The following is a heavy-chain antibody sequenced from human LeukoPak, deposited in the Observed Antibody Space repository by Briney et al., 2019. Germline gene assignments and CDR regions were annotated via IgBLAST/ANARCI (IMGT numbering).Heavy chain of an antibody. J-gene: IGHJ4*02. D-gene: IGHD3-16*01. CDR1: GGSISSYY. Sequence: SETLSLTCTVSGGSISSYYWSWIRQPPGKGLEWIGYIYYSGSTNYNPSLKSRVTISVDTSKNQFSLKLSSVTAADTAVYYCARSYGNFYFAYWGQGTLVTVSS. CDR3: ARSYGNFYFAY. CDR2: IYYSGST. V-gene: IGHV4-59*01.